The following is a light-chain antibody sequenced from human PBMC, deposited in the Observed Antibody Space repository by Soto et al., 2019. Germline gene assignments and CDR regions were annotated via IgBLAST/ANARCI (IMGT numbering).Light chain of an antibody. Sequence: EIVMTQSPATLSVSPGERATLSYRASQSVRSNLAWYQQKPGQAPRLLIYGASTRATGIPARFSGSGSGTEFTLTISSLQSGDFAVYYCQQYNNWPPSYTFGQGTKLEIK. J-gene: IGKJ2*01. CDR3: QQYNNWPPSYT. CDR2: GAS. V-gene: IGKV3-15*01. CDR1: QSVRSN.